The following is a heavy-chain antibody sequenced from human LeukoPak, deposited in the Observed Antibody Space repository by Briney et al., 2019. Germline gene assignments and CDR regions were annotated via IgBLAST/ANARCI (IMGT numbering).Heavy chain of an antibody. V-gene: IGHV3-23*01. Sequence: GGSLRLSCAASGFTFSSYGMSWVRQAPGKGLEWVSAISGSGGSTYYADSVKGRFTISRDNSKNTLYLQMNSLKTEDTAVYYCTTEGDILTDLVSAFDIWGQGTMVTVSS. J-gene: IGHJ3*02. D-gene: IGHD3-9*01. CDR2: ISGSGGST. CDR1: GFTFSSYG. CDR3: TTEGDILTDLVSAFDI.